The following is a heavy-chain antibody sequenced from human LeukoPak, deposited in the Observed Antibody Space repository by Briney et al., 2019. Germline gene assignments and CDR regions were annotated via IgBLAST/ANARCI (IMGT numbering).Heavy chain of an antibody. D-gene: IGHD4-17*01. CDR3: ARLKATVSIHGYFDS. Sequence: SETLSLTCAVSGGSINNYYWSWIRQPPGKGLEWIGYIYDSGSTNYNPSLKSRVSISSDTSKNQFSLELSSVTAADTAVYYCARLKATVSIHGYFDSWGQGTLVTVSS. J-gene: IGHJ4*02. CDR2: IYDSGST. CDR1: GGSINNYY. V-gene: IGHV4-59*01.